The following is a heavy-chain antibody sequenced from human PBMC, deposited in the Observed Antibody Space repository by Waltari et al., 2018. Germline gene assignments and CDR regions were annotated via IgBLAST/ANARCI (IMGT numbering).Heavy chain of an antibody. V-gene: IGHV4-39*07. CDR1: GGSISSSSYY. J-gene: IGHJ5*02. CDR3: ARGKEKGYDRQWSWFDP. D-gene: IGHD3-22*01. CDR2: IYYSGST. Sequence: QLQLQESGPGLVKPSETLSLTCTVSGGSISSSSYYWGWIRQPPGKGLEWIGSIYYSGSTYYNPSLKSRVTISVDTSKNQFSLKLSSVTAADTAVYYCARGKEKGYDRQWSWFDPWGQGTLVTVSS.